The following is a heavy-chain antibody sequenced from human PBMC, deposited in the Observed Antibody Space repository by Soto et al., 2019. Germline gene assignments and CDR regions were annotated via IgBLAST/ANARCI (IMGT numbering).Heavy chain of an antibody. V-gene: IGHV1-69*13. D-gene: IGHD3-10*01. CDR1: GGTFSSYA. Sequence: SVKVSCKASGGTFSSYAISWVRQAPGQGLEWMGGIIPIFGTANYAQKFQGRVTITADESTSTAYMELSSLRSEDTAVYYCAIIGSGSYYPYDAFDIWGQGTMVTVSS. CDR3: AIIGSGSYYPYDAFDI. CDR2: IIPIFGTA. J-gene: IGHJ3*02.